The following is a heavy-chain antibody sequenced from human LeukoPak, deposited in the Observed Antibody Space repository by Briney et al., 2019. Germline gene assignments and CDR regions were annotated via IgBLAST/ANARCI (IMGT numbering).Heavy chain of an antibody. V-gene: IGHV3-9*01. CDR2: ISWNSGSI. Sequence: GGSLRLSCAASGFTVDDYAMHWVRQAPGKGLEWVSGISWNSGSIGYADSAKGRFTISRDNAKNSLYLQMNSLRAEDTALYYCAKYDSSGYYLDYWGQGTLVTVSS. CDR1: GFTVDDYA. D-gene: IGHD3-22*01. J-gene: IGHJ4*02. CDR3: AKYDSSGYYLDY.